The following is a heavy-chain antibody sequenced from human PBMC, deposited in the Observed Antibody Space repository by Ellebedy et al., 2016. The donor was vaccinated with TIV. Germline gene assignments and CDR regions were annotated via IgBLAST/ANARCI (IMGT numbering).Heavy chain of an antibody. D-gene: IGHD3-16*01. V-gene: IGHV3-53*01. CDR3: ARDYASG. CDR2: IETGGNT. CDR1: GFTVRSNS. J-gene: IGHJ4*02. Sequence: GEPLKISCAASGFTVRSNSMSWVRLAPGQGLECVSVIETGGNTYYANSVKGRFTISRDNSKDTLYLQMNSLRAEDTAVYYCARDYASGWGQGTLVTVSS.